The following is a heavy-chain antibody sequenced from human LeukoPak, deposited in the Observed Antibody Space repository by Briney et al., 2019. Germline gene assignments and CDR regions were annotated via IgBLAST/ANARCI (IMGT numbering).Heavy chain of an antibody. J-gene: IGHJ4*02. CDR1: GFTFSSYS. V-gene: IGHV3-21*01. D-gene: IGHD4-17*01. Sequence: GGSLRLSCAASGFTFSSYSMNWVRQAPGKGLEWVASISSSRSYIYYADSVKGRFTISRNNPKNSLYLQMNSLRAEDTALYYRARELLAYGDRDGYWGQATLVTVPS. CDR3: ARELLAYGDRDGY. CDR2: ISSSRSYI.